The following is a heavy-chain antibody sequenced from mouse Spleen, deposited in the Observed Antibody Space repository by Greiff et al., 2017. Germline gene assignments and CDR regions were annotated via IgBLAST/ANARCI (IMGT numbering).Heavy chain of an antibody. CDR3: TTLEIMGNYEGVDY. V-gene: IGHV14-1*01. D-gene: IGHD2-1*01. CDR1: GFNIKDYY. CDR2: IDPEDGDT. Sequence: EVQLQQSGAELVRPGASVKLSCTASGFNIKDYYMHWVKQRPEQGLEWIGRIDPEDGDTEYAPKFQGKATMTADTSSNTAYLQLSSLTSEDTAVYYCTTLEIMGNYEGVDYWGQGTTLTVSS. J-gene: IGHJ2*01.